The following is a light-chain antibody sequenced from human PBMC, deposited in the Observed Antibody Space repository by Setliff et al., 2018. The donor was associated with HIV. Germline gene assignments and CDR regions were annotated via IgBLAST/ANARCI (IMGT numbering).Light chain of an antibody. Sequence: PSASGTPGQRVTISCSGSSSNIGSNYVYWYQQLPGTTPKLLIYRNNQRPSGVPDRFSGSKSGTSASLAISGLRSEDEADYYCAAWDDSLSGFYVFGTGTKVTVL. J-gene: IGLJ1*01. CDR2: RNN. CDR3: AAWDDSLSGFYV. V-gene: IGLV1-47*01. CDR1: SSNIGSNY.